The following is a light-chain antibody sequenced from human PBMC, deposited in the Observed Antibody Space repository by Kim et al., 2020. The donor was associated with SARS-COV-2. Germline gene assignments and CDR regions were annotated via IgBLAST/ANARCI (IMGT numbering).Light chain of an antibody. J-gene: IGKJ5*01. CDR3: LQHNSYPIT. V-gene: IGKV1-17*01. CDR1: QDIRND. Sequence: DIQMTQSPSSLSASVGDRVTITCRASQDIRNDLGWYQQSPGRAPKRLIYGASSLQSGAPSRLSGSGSGTEFTLTISSLQPEDFATYFCLQHNSYPITFGQGTRLEIK. CDR2: GAS.